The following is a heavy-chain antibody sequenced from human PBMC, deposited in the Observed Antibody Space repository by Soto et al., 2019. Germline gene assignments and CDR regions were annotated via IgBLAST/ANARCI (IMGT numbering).Heavy chain of an antibody. CDR3: ARLECYDPPRANWFDP. D-gene: IGHD2-21*01. J-gene: IGHJ5*02. V-gene: IGHV4-39*01. CDR2: IYYSGST. Sequence: SETLSLTCTVSGGSISSSSYYWGWIRQPPGKGLEWIGSIYYSGSTYYNPSLKSRVTISVDTSNNQFSLKLSFVTAADTAVFYCARLECYDPPRANWFDPWGQGTLVT. CDR1: GGSISSSSYY.